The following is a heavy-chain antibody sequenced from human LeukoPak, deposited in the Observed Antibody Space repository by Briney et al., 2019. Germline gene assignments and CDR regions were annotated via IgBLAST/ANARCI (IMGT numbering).Heavy chain of an antibody. CDR3: ARVTVTTERRYYYYGMDV. V-gene: IGHV4-61*02. CDR1: GGSINSGSYY. J-gene: IGHJ6*02. Sequence: PSQTLSLTCTVSGGSINSGSYYWRWIRQPAGKGLEWIGRIYTSGSTNYNPSLKSRVTISVDTSKNQFSLKLSSVTAADTAVYYCARVTVTTERRYYYYGMDVWGQGTTVTVSS. D-gene: IGHD4-11*01. CDR2: IYTSGST.